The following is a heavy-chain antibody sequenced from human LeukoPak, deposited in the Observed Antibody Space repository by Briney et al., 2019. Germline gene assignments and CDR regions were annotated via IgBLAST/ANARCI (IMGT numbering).Heavy chain of an antibody. CDR1: GFTFSKDD. J-gene: IGHJ4*02. Sequence: PGGSLRLSCAASGFTFSKDDFHWVRQAPGKGLEWVAAIGVTGDTYYADSVKGRFTISRDTSKDTVYLQMHSLRAEDTAVYYCAKGDVLPSYPTFDYWGQGTLVTVSS. V-gene: IGHV3-13*01. CDR3: AKGDVLPSYPTFDY. D-gene: IGHD3-9*01. CDR2: IGVTGDT.